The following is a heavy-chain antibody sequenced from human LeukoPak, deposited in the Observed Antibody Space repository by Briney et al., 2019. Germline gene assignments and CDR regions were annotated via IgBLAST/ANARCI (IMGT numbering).Heavy chain of an antibody. J-gene: IGHJ5*02. Sequence: SETLSLTCSVSGDSMSSHYLSWIRHPAGKGLEWIGRIHISGRSNINPSLKSRLTMSVDTSRNHFSLKLVSVTAADTAVYYCARDWGRVRLRGFDPWGQGTLVTVSS. CDR1: GDSMSSHY. CDR3: ARDWGRVRLRGFDP. CDR2: IHISGRS. D-gene: IGHD3-16*01. V-gene: IGHV4-4*07.